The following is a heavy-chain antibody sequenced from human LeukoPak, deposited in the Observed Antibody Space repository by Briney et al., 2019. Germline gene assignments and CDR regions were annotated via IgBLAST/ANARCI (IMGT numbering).Heavy chain of an antibody. Sequence: SETLSLTCTVSGGSISSSSHYWGWIRQPPGKGLEWIGSIYYSGSTYYNPSLKSRVTTSVDTSKNQFSLKLSSVTAADTAVYYCARVLKGRAPFDYWGQGTLVTVSS. J-gene: IGHJ4*02. CDR3: ARVLKGRAPFDY. CDR1: GGSISSSSHY. V-gene: IGHV4-39*01. CDR2: IYYSGST.